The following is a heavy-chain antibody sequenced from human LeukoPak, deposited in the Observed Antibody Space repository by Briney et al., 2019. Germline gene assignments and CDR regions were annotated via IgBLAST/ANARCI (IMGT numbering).Heavy chain of an antibody. CDR3: ARGRNSLRGALGY. CDR1: GYTFTSYD. J-gene: IGHJ4*02. Sequence: ASVTVSCKASGYTFTSYDINWVRQAAGQGLEWMGWMNPNSGNTGYAQKFQGRVTMTRNTSISTAYMELSSLRSEDTAVYYCARGRNSLRGALGYWGQGTLVTVSS. D-gene: IGHD5-12*01. V-gene: IGHV1-8*01. CDR2: MNPNSGNT.